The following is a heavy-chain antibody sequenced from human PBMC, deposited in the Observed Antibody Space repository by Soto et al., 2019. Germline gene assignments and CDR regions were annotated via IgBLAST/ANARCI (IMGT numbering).Heavy chain of an antibody. V-gene: IGHV2-5*01. CDR3: AHSYGHFDY. CDR2: IYWNDDK. Sequence: SGPTLVNPTQTLTLTCTFSGFSLSSSGVGVGWIRQPPGKALEWLAPIYWNDDKRYSPSLKSRLTITKDTSKNQVVLIMINMDPVDTATYYCAHSYGHFDYWGQGILVTVSS. D-gene: IGHD4-17*01. CDR1: GFSLSSSGVG. J-gene: IGHJ4*02.